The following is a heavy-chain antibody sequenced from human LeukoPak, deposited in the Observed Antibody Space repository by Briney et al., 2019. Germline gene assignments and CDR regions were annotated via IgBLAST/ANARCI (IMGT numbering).Heavy chain of an antibody. CDR2: INHSGST. J-gene: IGHJ4*02. Sequence: SETLSLTCAVYGGSFSGYYWSWIRQPPGKGLEWIGEINHSGSTNYNPSLKSRVTISVDTSKNQFSLKLGSVTAADTAVYYCARTGGSCYDYWGQGTLVTVSS. D-gene: IGHD2-15*01. V-gene: IGHV4-34*01. CDR1: GGSFSGYY. CDR3: ARTGGSCYDY.